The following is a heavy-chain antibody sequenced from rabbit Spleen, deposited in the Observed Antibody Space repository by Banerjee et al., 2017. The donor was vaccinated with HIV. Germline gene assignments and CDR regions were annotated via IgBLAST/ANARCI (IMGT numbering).Heavy chain of an antibody. CDR1: GFDFSRGYD. CDR2: IYTGNVKT. Sequence: QQLVESGGGLVKPGASLTLTCKASGFDFSRGYDMCWVRQAPGKGLEWIGCIYTGNVKTYYASWAKGRFTISKTSSTTVTLQMTSLTVADTATYFCARETLYDAYAYGNFDLWGQGTLVTVS. J-gene: IGHJ4*01. V-gene: IGHV1S40*01. D-gene: IGHD6-1*01. CDR3: ARETLYDAYAYGNFDL.